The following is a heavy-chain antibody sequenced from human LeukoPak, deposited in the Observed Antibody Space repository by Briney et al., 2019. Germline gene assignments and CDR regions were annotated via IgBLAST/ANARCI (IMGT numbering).Heavy chain of an antibody. J-gene: IGHJ4*02. D-gene: IGHD1-26*01. CDR1: GGSISSGDYY. Sequence: SQTLSLTCTVSGGSISSGDYYWSWIRQPPGKGLEWIGYIYYSGSTYYNPSLKSRVTISVDTSKNQFSLKLSSVTAADTAVYYCARQAFSGSYWGYCFDYWGQGTLVTVSS. CDR3: ARQAFSGSYWGYCFDY. CDR2: IYYSGST. V-gene: IGHV4-30-4*08.